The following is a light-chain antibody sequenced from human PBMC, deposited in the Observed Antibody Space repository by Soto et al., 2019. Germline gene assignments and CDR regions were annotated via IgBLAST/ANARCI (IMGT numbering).Light chain of an antibody. CDR3: QQYSTSWS. V-gene: IGKV1-5*03. J-gene: IGKJ1*01. Sequence: DIQMTQSPSTLSASVGDRVTITCRASESISNWLAWFQKKPGKAPKLLIHKISTLESGVPLRFSGSGSGTEFTLPLSSLQPDDFATYFCQQYSTSWSFGQGTQVEIK. CDR1: ESISNW. CDR2: KIS.